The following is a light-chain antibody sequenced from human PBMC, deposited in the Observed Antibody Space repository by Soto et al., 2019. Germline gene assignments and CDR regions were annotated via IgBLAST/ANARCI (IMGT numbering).Light chain of an antibody. CDR1: QSVSSSY. V-gene: IGKV3D-20*02. Sequence: IVLTQSPGTLSLSTGERAPLSCRARQSVSSSYLAWYQQKPGQAPRLLIYGASSRATGIPDRFSGSGSGTDFTLTISRLEPEDFAVYYCQQRRNWPPITFGQGTRLEIK. CDR2: GAS. CDR3: QQRRNWPPIT. J-gene: IGKJ5*01.